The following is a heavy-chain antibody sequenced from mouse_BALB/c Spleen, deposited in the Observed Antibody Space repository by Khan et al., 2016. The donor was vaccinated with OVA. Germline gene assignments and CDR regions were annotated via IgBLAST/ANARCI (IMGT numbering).Heavy chain of an antibody. CDR2: ISYSGNT. D-gene: IGHD1-1*01. Sequence: EVQLQESGPGLVKPSQTLSLTCSVTGDSITSGYWNWIRKFPGNKLDYMGYISYSGNTYYNPSLKSRNSITRDPSKNQYYLQLNSVTTEDTATYYCACELRGFAYWGQGTLVTVSA. V-gene: IGHV3-8*02. J-gene: IGHJ3*01. CDR1: GDSITSGY. CDR3: ACELRGFAY.